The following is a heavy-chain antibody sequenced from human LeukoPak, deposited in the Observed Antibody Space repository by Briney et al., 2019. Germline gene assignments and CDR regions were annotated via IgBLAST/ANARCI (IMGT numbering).Heavy chain of an antibody. V-gene: IGHV3-21*01. CDR3: AKVATMLGFDY. CDR2: ISSSSSYI. J-gene: IGHJ4*02. Sequence: GGSLRPSCAASGFTFSSYSMNWVRQAPGKGLEWVSSISSSSSYIYYADSVKGRFTISRDNAKNSLYLQMNSLRAEDTAVYYCAKVATMLGFDYWGQGTLVTVSS. CDR1: GFTFSSYS. D-gene: IGHD5-12*01.